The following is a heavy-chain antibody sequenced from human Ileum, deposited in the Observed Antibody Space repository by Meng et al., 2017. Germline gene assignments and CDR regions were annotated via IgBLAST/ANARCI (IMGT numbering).Heavy chain of an antibody. CDR1: GGSIIISSHC. CDR3: ARRTGEVDLLDY. D-gene: IGHD7-27*01. J-gene: IGHJ4*02. V-gene: IGHV4-39*01. CDR2: ICYSGNT. Sequence: QLQLQESGPGLVKPSETLSLMCTVSGGSIIISSHCCDWILQPPGKGLEWIGSICYSGNTYYNPSLKSRVSMSVDTSKKQISLKLNSVTAADTAVYYCARRTGEVDLLDYWGQGTLVTVSS.